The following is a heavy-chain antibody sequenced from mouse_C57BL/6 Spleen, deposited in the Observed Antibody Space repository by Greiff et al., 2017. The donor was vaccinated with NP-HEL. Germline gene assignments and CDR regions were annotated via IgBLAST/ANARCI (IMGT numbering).Heavy chain of an antibody. CDR1: GITFSDYY. V-gene: IGHV5-16*01. D-gene: IGHD3-3*01. CDR3: ARDRGPLDYFDY. CDR2: INYDGSST. J-gene: IGHJ2*01. Sequence: EVMLVESVGGLVQPGSSMKLSCTASGITFSDYYMAWVRQVPEKGLEWVANINYDGSSTYYLDSLKSRFIISRDNAKNILYLQMSSLKSEDTATYYCARDRGPLDYFDYWGQGTTLTVSS.